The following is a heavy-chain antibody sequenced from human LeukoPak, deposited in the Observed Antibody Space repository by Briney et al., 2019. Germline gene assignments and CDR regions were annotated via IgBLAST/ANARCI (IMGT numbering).Heavy chain of an antibody. D-gene: IGHD3-10*01. V-gene: IGHV4-38-2*02. CDR2: VDHSGGT. Sequence: SETLSLTCTVSGYSLSSGYYWGWIRQPPGKGLEWIGSVDHSGGTYYNPSLRSRVSISVDTSKNQFSQKLSSVTAADTAVYSCAGFTFFRGVITFDYWGQGTLVTVSS. CDR1: GYSLSSGYY. J-gene: IGHJ4*02. CDR3: AGFTFFRGVITFDY.